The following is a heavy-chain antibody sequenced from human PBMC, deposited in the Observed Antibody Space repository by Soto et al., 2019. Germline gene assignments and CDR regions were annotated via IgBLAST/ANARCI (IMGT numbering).Heavy chain of an antibody. CDR2: VYYSGTT. V-gene: IGHV4-59*01. D-gene: IGHD4-17*01. Sequence: SETLSLTCTVSGGSFSSFYCDWIRQPPGQGLEWIGYVYYSGTTYYNPSLKSRVIISVDTSKNECSLSLTSVTAADTAVYYCERGGARCWFDRWCQGNVVTVS. J-gene: IGHJ5*02. CDR3: ERGGARCWFDR. CDR1: GGSFSSFY.